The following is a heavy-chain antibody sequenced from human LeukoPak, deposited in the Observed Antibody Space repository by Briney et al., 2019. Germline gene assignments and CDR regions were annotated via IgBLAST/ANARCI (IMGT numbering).Heavy chain of an antibody. CDR3: ASYDFWTGSQAFDI. J-gene: IGHJ3*02. CDR1: GGSISSSNW. CDR2: IYHSGST. D-gene: IGHD3-3*01. V-gene: IGHV4-4*02. Sequence: SETLSLTCAVSGGSISSSNWWSWVRPPPGKGLEWIGEIYHSGSTNYNPSLKSRVTISVDTSKNQFSLKLSSVTAADTAVYYCASYDFWTGSQAFDIWGQGTMVTVSS.